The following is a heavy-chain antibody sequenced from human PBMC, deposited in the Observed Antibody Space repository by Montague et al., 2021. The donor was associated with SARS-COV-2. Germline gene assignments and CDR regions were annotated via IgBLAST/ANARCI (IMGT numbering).Heavy chain of an antibody. V-gene: IGHV4-39*07. J-gene: IGHJ6*02. CDR2: MYYSGST. CDR1: GGSISSSNYY. Sequence: SETLSLTCTVSGGSISSSNYYWGWLRQPPGKGLEWIGNMYYSGSTYYNPSLKSRVTIPIDTSKNQFSLKLSSVTAADTAVYYCARDDIVLQGVTKGMDVWGQGTTVTVSS. D-gene: IGHD3-10*01. CDR3: ARDDIVLQGVTKGMDV.